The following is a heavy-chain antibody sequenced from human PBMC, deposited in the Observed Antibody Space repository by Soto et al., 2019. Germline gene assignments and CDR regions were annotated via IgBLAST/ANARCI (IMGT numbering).Heavy chain of an antibody. V-gene: IGHV3-23*01. J-gene: IGHJ3*02. CDR2: ISGSGGST. CDR3: AKALYSGSYLSGAFDI. Sequence: GGSLRLSCAASGFTFSSYAMSWVRQAPGKGLEWVSAISGSGGSTYYADSVKGRFTISRDNSKNTLYLQMNSLRAEETAVYYCAKALYSGSYLSGAFDIWGQGTMVTVSS. CDR1: GFTFSSYA. D-gene: IGHD1-26*01.